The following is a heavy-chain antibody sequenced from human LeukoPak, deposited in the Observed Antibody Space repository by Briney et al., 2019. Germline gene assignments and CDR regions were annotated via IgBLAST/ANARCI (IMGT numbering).Heavy chain of an antibody. J-gene: IGHJ3*01. V-gene: IGHV4-39*01. CDR1: GGSISTTTDS. CDR2: FYFPRTT. D-gene: IGHD5-24*01. CDR3: GERHRWPQPYAFDA. Sequence: SETLSLTCNVSGGSISTTTDSWAWIRQPPGKGLEWIGSFYFPRTTYYNPSLKSRVTISGDTSNNQFSLKLNSLTATDTAVYYCGERHRWPQPYAFDAWGPGTMVTVSS.